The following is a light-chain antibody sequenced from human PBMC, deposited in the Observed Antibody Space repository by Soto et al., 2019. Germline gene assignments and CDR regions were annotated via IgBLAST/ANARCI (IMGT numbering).Light chain of an antibody. CDR1: QSVSDS. Sequence: DIQMTQSPSSLSASVGDRVTITCRANQSVSDSLNWYQQKPGKVPKLLIYAASSLRSGVPSRISSSGSGTDFTLTISSLQPEDFAVYYCLHYKDWPRWTFGQGTKVDI. CDR3: LHYKDWPRWT. V-gene: IGKV1-39*01. J-gene: IGKJ1*01. CDR2: AAS.